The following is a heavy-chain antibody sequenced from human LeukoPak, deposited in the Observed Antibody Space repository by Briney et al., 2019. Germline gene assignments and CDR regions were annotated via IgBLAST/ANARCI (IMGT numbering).Heavy chain of an antibody. J-gene: IGHJ3*02. CDR1: GGSFSGYY. CDR2: INHSGST. D-gene: IGHD5-18*01. Sequence: PSETLSLTCAVYGGSFSGYYWSWIRQPPGKGLEWIGEINHSGSTNYNPSLKSRVTISVDTSKNQFSLKLSSVTAADTAVYYCARSSRRGYSSYDAFDIWGQGTMVTVSS. CDR3: ARSSRRGYSSYDAFDI. V-gene: IGHV4-34*01.